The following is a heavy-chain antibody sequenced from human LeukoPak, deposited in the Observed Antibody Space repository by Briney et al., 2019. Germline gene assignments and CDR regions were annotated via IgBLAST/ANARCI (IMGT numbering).Heavy chain of an antibody. CDR3: ARVGLGSYGHRCLDY. J-gene: IGHJ4*02. Sequence: PGGSLRLSCAASGFTFSSYWMSWVRQAPGKGLEWVANIKQDGSEKYYVDSVKGRFTISRDNAKNSLYLQMNSLRAEDTAVYYCARVGLGSYGHRCLDYWGQGTLVTVSS. CDR2: IKQDGSEK. D-gene: IGHD1-26*01. V-gene: IGHV3-7*01. CDR1: GFTFSSYW.